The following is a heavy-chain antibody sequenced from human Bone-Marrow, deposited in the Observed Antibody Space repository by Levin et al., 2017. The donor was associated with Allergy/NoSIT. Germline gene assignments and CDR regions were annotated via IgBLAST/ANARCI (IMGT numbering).Heavy chain of an antibody. D-gene: IGHD6-6*01. CDR1: GFTFNDYA. CDR3: AKDGGRYSSSSMGDY. V-gene: IGHV3-23*01. Sequence: SGGSLRLSCAASGFTFNDYAMSWVRQAPGKGLEWVSVISGSGGSTYYADSVKGRFTISRDNSKTTLYLQMNSLRAEDTALYYCAKDGGRYSSSSMGDYWGRGTLVTVSS. J-gene: IGHJ4*02. CDR2: ISGSGGST.